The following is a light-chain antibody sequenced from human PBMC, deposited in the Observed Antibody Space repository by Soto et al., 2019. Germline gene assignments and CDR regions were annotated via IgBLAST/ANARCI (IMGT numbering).Light chain of an antibody. CDR2: DAS. CDR3: QQYANLPWT. J-gene: IGKJ1*01. Sequence: DIQMTQSPSSLSASVGDRVTITCQASQDISNYLNWYQQKPGKATKLLIYDASNLETGVPSRFSGSGSGTDFTLTISSQQHEDIAAYYCQQYANLPWTFGQGTKVEIK. V-gene: IGKV1-33*01. CDR1: QDISNY.